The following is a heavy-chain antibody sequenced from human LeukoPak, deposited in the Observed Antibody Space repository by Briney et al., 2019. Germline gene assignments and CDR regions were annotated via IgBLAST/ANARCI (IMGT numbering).Heavy chain of an antibody. Sequence: GGSLRLSCAASGFTFSSYAMSWVRQAPGKGLEWVSAISGSGGSTYYADSVKGRFTISRDNSKNTLYLQMNSPRAEDTAVYYCAKAGVGYSYGYYYYYYMDVWGKGTTVTVSS. J-gene: IGHJ6*03. CDR1: GFTFSSYA. D-gene: IGHD5-18*01. CDR2: ISGSGGST. V-gene: IGHV3-23*01. CDR3: AKAGVGYSYGYYYYYYMDV.